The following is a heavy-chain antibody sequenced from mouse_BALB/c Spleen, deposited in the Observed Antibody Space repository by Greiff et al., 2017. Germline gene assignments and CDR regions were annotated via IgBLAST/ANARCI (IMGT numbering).Heavy chain of an antibody. V-gene: IGHV1S56*01. D-gene: IGHD3-1*01. CDR1: GYTFTSYY. CDR3: ARTRATAMDY. Sequence: QVQLKESGPELVKPGASVRISCKASGYTFTSYYIHWVKQRPGQGLEWIGWIYPGNVNTKYNEKFKGKATLTADKSSSTAYMQLSSLTSEDSAVYFCARTRATAMDYWGQGTSVTVSS. J-gene: IGHJ4*01. CDR2: IYPGNVNT.